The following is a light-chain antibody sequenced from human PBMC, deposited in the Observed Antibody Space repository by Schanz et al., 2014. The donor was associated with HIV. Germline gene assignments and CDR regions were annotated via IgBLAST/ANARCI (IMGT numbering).Light chain of an antibody. J-gene: IGLJ2*01. CDR2: DVN. CDR3: SSYTSTNTLVV. CDR1: SSDVGVYNY. Sequence: QSVLTQPASVSGSPGQSITISCTGTSSDVGVYNYVSWYQQHPGKAPKLMIYDVNNRPSGVSNRFSGSKSGNTASLTISGLQAEDEGDYYCSSYTSTNTLVVFGGGTKVTVL. V-gene: IGLV2-14*03.